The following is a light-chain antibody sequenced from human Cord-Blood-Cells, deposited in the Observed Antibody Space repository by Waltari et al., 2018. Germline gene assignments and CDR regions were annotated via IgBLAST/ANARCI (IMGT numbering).Light chain of an antibody. V-gene: IGKV1-17*01. CDR1: QGIRTD. J-gene: IGKJ4*01. Sequence: DIQMTQSPSSLSASVGDIVTITCRARQGIRTDLGWYQQKPGKAPKRLIYAASSLQSGFPSRFSGSGSGTEFTLTISSLQPEDFATYYCLQHNSYPLTFGGGTKVEIK. CDR2: AAS. CDR3: LQHNSYPLT.